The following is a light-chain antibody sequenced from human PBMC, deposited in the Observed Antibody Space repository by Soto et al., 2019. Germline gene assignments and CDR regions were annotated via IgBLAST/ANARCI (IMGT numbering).Light chain of an antibody. V-gene: IGKV3-15*01. CDR3: QQYNYWPPYT. CDR1: QSVSSN. Sequence: EIVMTQSPATLSVSPGERATLSCRASQSVSSNLAWYQQKPGQAPRLLIYGASTRATGIPARFSGSGSGTEFTITISSLQSEDFAVYYWQQYNYWPPYTFGQGTKLEIK. CDR2: GAS. J-gene: IGKJ2*01.